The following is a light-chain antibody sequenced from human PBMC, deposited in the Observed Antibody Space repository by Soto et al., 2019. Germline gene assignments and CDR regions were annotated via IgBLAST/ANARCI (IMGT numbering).Light chain of an antibody. CDR1: TSDVGGYNL. Sequence: QSALTQPASVSGSPGQSITISCSGTTSDVGGYNLVTWYQQHTAKAPKLLIYEGTQRPSGVSSRFSGSKSGNTASLTISGLQAVDEADYYCCSYASSSSYVFGTGTKVTVL. V-gene: IGLV2-23*01. J-gene: IGLJ1*01. CDR3: CSYASSSSYV. CDR2: EGT.